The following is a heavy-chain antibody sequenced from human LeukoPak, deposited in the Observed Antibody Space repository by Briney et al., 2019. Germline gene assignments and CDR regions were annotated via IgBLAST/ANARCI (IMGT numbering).Heavy chain of an antibody. CDR3: ARGDSSGYYLCYFDY. CDR2: INHSGST. V-gene: IGHV4-34*01. D-gene: IGHD3-22*01. Sequence: SETLSLTCAVYGGSFSGYYWSWIRQPPGKGLEWVGGINHSGSTNYNPSLKSRVTISVDTSKNQFSLKLSSVTAADTAVYYCARGDSSGYYLCYFDYWGQGTLVTVSS. CDR1: GGSFSGYY. J-gene: IGHJ4*02.